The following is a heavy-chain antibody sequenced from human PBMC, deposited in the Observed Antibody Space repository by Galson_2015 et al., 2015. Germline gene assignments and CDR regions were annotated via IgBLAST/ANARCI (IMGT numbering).Heavy chain of an antibody. D-gene: IGHD4-17*01. CDR3: ARDLATVTPYYYYGMDV. V-gene: IGHV4-59*01. Sequence: NYNPSLKSRVTISVDTSKNQFSLKLSSVTAADTAVYYCARDLATVTPYYYYGMDVWGQGTTVTVSS. J-gene: IGHJ6*02.